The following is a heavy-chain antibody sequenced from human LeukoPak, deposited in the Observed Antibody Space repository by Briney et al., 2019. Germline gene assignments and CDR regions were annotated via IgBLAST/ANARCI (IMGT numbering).Heavy chain of an antibody. CDR1: GGSISSFY. CDR3: ARHRGPHVGRME. V-gene: IGHV4-59*08. J-gene: IGHJ4*02. Sequence: SETLSLTCSISGGSISSFYWSWIRQPPGKGLEWIGYIYSSGYSNYNPSLKSRVTISVDTSKNQFSLKLSSVTAADTAVYYCARHRGPHVGRMEWGQGTRVTVSS. D-gene: IGHD3-3*01. CDR2: IYSSGYS.